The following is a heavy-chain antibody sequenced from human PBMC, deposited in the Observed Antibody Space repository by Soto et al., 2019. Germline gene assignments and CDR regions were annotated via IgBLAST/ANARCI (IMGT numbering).Heavy chain of an antibody. V-gene: IGHV4-59*01. Sequence: PSETLSLTCTVSGGSINNYYWSWIRQPPGKGLEWIGYIYYSGSTNYNSSLKSRVTISVDTSKNQFSLKLSSVTAADTAVYYCARVVTRGGDNYGTPYDDIDVRGQRATVTVS. D-gene: IGHD2-21*01. CDR2: IYYSGST. J-gene: IGHJ6*02. CDR3: ARVVTRGGDNYGTPYDDIDV. CDR1: GGSINNYY.